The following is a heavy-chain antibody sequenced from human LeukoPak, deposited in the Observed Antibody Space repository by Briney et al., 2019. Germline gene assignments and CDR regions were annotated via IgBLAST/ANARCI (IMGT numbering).Heavy chain of an antibody. CDR1: GFTFSNYS. Sequence: PGGSLRLSCAASGFTFSNYSMHWVRQAPGKGLEWVSSISSGSRYIYYADSVKGRFTISRDNAKNSLLLQTNSLRAEDTAVYYCASPIAARSDFDYWGQGTLVTVSS. J-gene: IGHJ4*02. V-gene: IGHV3-21*01. CDR3: ASPIAARSDFDY. CDR2: ISSGSRYI. D-gene: IGHD6-6*01.